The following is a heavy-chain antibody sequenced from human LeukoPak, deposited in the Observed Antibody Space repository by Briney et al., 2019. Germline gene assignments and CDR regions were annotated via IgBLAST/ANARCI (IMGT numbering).Heavy chain of an antibody. CDR3: ARGRTAMPFDY. J-gene: IGHJ4*02. V-gene: IGHV4-34*01. Sequence: SETLSLTCAVYGGSFSGYYWSWIRQPPGKGLEWIGEINHSGSTNYNPSLKSRVTISVDTSKNQFSLKLSSVTAADTAVYYCARGRTAMPFDYWGQGTLVTVSS. CDR2: INHSGST. CDR1: GGSFSGYY. D-gene: IGHD5-18*01.